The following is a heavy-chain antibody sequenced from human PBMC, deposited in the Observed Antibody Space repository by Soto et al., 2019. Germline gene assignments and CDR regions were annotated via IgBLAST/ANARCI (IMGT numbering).Heavy chain of an antibody. V-gene: IGHV3-30*18. D-gene: IGHD1-1*01. CDR3: AKSVYNWNDGFFDY. J-gene: IGHJ4*02. Sequence: QVQLVESGGGVVQPGSSLRLSCAASGFTSSTYGMHGVRQAPGKGLEWVAVISYDGNNKYYADSVKGRFTISRDNSKNTLYLQMSSLRAEDTAVYYCAKSVYNWNDGFFDYWGQGTLVTVSS. CDR1: GFTSSTYG. CDR2: ISYDGNNK.